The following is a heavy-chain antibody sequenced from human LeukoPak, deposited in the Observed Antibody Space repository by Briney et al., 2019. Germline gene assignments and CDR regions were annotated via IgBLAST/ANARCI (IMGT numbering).Heavy chain of an antibody. D-gene: IGHD3-16*01. CDR3: ARSLIPGRWYFDL. J-gene: IGHJ2*01. CDR1: GFTFSSFH. V-gene: IGHV3-30*04. CDR2: ISTDGSYK. Sequence: GGSLRLSCAVSGFTFSSFHFHWVRQAPGKGLEWVAAISTDGSYKYHGDSVKGRFTISRDNPMNTLYLQMNGLRPDDTAVYYCARSLIPGRWYFDLWGRGTLVTVSS.